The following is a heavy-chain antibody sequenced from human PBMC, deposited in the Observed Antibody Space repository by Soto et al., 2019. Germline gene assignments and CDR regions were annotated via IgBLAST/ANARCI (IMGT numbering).Heavy chain of an antibody. Sequence: SVKVSCKASGGTFSTFGISWVRQAPGQGLEWMGGIIPFFGTANYAQKFQDRVTITADESTSTVYMDLRSLRSEDTAVYYCARTPPMDSGDKYYFDFWGQGALVTVSS. J-gene: IGHJ4*02. CDR2: IIPFFGTA. V-gene: IGHV1-69*13. D-gene: IGHD3-16*01. CDR1: GGTFSTFG. CDR3: ARTPPMDSGDKYYFDF.